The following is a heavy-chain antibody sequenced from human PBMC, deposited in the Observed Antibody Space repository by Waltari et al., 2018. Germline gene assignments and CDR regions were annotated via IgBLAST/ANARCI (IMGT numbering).Heavy chain of an antibody. CDR3: ARGAPYYDFWSGYYYYFDY. D-gene: IGHD3-3*01. CDR1: GYTFTSYD. Sequence: QVQLVQSGAEVKKPGASVKVSCKASGYTFTSYDISWVRQAPGQGLEWMGWMNPNSGNTGYAQKFQGRVTITRNTSISTAYMELSSLRSEDTAVYYCARGAPYYDFWSGYYYYFDYWGQGTLVTVSS. J-gene: IGHJ4*02. V-gene: IGHV1-8*03. CDR2: MNPNSGNT.